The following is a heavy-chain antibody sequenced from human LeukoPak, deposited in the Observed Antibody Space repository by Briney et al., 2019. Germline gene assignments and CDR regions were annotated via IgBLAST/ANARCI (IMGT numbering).Heavy chain of an antibody. CDR2: ISSSSTYI. V-gene: IGHV3-21*01. D-gene: IGHD3-22*01. J-gene: IGHJ4*02. CDR3: AREYYYEELDY. Sequence: PGGPLRLSCAASGFPFSNAWMSWVRQAPGKGLEWVSSISSSSTYIYYVDSVKGRFTISRDNSKNTLYLQMGSLRAEDMAVYYCAREYYYEELDYWGQGTLVTVSS. CDR1: GFPFSNAW.